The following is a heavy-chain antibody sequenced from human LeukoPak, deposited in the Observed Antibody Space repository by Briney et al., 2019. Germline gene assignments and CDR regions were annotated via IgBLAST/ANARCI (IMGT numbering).Heavy chain of an antibody. Sequence: PGGSLRLSCAASGFTFSSYSMNWVRQAPGKGLEWVSSISSSSNYIYYADSVKGRFTISRDNAKNSLYLQMNSLRAEDTAVYYCACIVGAPPNDYWGQGTLVTVSS. D-gene: IGHD1-26*01. CDR2: ISSSSNYI. CDR3: ACIVGAPPNDY. V-gene: IGHV3-21*01. CDR1: GFTFSSYS. J-gene: IGHJ4*02.